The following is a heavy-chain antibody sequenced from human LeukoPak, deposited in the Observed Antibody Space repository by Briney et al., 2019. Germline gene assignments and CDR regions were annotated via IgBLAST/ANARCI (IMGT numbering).Heavy chain of an antibody. CDR3: ARVLGIVGALDDAFDI. CDR1: GFTFTSSA. Sequence: SVKVSCKASGFTFTSSAMQWVRQARGQRLEWIGWIVVGSGNTNYAQKFQGRVTMTRNTSISTAYMELSSLRSEDTAVYYCARVLGIVGALDDAFDIWGQGTMVTVSS. V-gene: IGHV1-58*02. D-gene: IGHD1-26*01. CDR2: IVVGSGNT. J-gene: IGHJ3*02.